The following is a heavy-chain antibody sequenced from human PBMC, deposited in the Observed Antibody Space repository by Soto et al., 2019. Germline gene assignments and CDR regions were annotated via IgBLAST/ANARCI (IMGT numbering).Heavy chain of an antibody. J-gene: IGHJ4*02. CDR2: ISGSGGST. D-gene: IGHD4-17*01. V-gene: IGHV3-23*01. Sequence: GGSLRLSCAASGFTFSSYAMSWVRQAPGKGLEWVSAISGSGGSTYYADSVKGRFTISRENSKNTLYLQMTSLRAEKTAVYYCAKYPPPAAADYGDYASPFDYWGQGTLVTVSS. CDR1: GFTFSSYA. CDR3: AKYPPPAAADYGDYASPFDY.